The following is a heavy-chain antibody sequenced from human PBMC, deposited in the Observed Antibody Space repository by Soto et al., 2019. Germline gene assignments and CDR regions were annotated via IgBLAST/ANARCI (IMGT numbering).Heavy chain of an antibody. V-gene: IGHV4-39*01. CDR1: GGSISTSSYF. J-gene: IGHJ6*02. Sequence: SETLSLTCSVSGGSISTSSYFWGWIRQTPGKGLEWIGTVYFSGDTYYNPSLKSRVTISRDISKNQFSLQLTAVTAADTSVYYCARLTFKISRSYYGMDVWRHGTPVTVS. CDR3: ARLTFKISRSYYGMDV. D-gene: IGHD3-9*01. CDR2: VYFSGDT.